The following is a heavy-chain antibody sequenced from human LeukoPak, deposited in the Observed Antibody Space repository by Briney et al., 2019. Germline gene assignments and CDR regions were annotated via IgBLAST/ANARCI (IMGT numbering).Heavy chain of an antibody. Sequence: GGSLRLSCAASGFTFSSYWMSWVRQAPGKGLEWVANIKQDGSEKHYVDSVKGRFTISRDNAKNSLYLQMNSLRAEDTAVYYCARDRYCSSTSCYFGVSYYGMDVWGQGTTVTVSS. CDR1: GFTFSSYW. J-gene: IGHJ6*02. V-gene: IGHV3-7*01. CDR2: IKQDGSEK. CDR3: ARDRYCSSTSCYFGVSYYGMDV. D-gene: IGHD2-2*01.